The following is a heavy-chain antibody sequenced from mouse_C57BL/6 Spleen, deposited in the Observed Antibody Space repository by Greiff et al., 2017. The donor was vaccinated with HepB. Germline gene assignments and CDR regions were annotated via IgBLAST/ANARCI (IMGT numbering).Heavy chain of an antibody. J-gene: IGHJ3*01. CDR3: ARGHYDYDVPFAY. D-gene: IGHD2-4*01. Sequence: QVQLQQPGAELVMPGASVKLSCKASGYTFTSYWMHWVKQRPGQGLEWIGEIDPSDSYTNYNQKFKGKSTLTVDKSSSTAYMQLSSLTSEDSAVYYCARGHYDYDVPFAYWGQGTLVTVSA. CDR1: GYTFTSYW. CDR2: IDPSDSYT. V-gene: IGHV1-69*01.